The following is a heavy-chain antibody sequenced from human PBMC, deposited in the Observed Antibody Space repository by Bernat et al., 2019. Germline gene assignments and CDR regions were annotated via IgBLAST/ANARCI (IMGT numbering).Heavy chain of an antibody. CDR3: ARRCSGGSCYAFDY. CDR1: GGSISSSSYY. J-gene: IGHJ4*02. CDR2: IYYSGST. V-gene: IGHV4-39*01. D-gene: IGHD2-15*01. Sequence: QLQLQESGPGLVKPSETLSLTCTVSGGSISSSSYYWGWIRQPPGKGLEWIGSIYYSGSTYYNPSLKSRVTISVDTSKNQFSLKLSSVTAADTAVYYCARRCSGGSCYAFDYWGQGTLVTVSS.